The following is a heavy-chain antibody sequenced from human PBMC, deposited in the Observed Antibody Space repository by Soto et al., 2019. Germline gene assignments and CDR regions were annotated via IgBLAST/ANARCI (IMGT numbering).Heavy chain of an antibody. CDR1: GGSISSGGYA. CDR2: IYHSGYT. V-gene: IGHV4-30-2*01. D-gene: IGHD1-7*01. J-gene: IGHJ5*02. Sequence: SETLSLTCAVSGGSISSGGYAWNWIRQPPGKGREWIGYIYHSGYTSHNPSLKSRVTISVDKSKNQFSLDLSFVTAADTAVYYCARDSLTGNYFDPWGQGTLVTVSS. CDR3: ARDSLTGNYFDP.